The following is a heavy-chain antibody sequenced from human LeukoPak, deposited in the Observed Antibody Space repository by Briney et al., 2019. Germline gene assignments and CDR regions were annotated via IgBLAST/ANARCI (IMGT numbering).Heavy chain of an antibody. Sequence: PSETLSLTCTVSGDSISSFYWSWIRQPPGKGLEWIGYIYYSGSTNYNPSLKSRVTISVDTSRNQFSLKLSSVTAADTPVYYCARHTAIAAPGSLYFFDYWGQGTLVTVSS. J-gene: IGHJ4*02. CDR2: IYYSGST. D-gene: IGHD6-13*01. V-gene: IGHV4-59*08. CDR3: ARHTAIAAPGSLYFFDY. CDR1: GDSISSFY.